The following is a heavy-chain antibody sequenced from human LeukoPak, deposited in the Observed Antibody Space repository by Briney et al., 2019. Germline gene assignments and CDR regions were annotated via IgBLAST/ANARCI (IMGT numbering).Heavy chain of an antibody. J-gene: IGHJ6*02. Sequence: GGSLRLSCAASAFTFSTYAMNWVRQAPGKGLEWVSSLSSGGGTTYYADSVKGRFTISRDNSKNTLYLQMNSLRPEDTAMYYCANAVCTTSSCSGFYGMDVWGQGTTVAVSS. CDR3: ANAVCTTSSCSGFYGMDV. V-gene: IGHV3-23*01. CDR1: AFTFSTYA. CDR2: LSSGGGTT. D-gene: IGHD2-2*01.